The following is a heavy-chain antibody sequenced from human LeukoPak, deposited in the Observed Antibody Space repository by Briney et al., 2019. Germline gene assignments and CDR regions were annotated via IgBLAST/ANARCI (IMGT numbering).Heavy chain of an antibody. CDR1: GFTFSSYG. CDR3: AKTYYYASSGYPGLYYYYYGMDV. Sequence: GGSLRLSCAASGFTFSSYGMHWVRQAPGKGLEWVAVISYDGSNKYYADSVKGRFTISRDNSKNTLYLQMNSLRAEDTAVYYCAKTYYYASSGYPGLYYYYYGMDVWGQGTTVTVSS. D-gene: IGHD3-22*01. V-gene: IGHV3-30*18. J-gene: IGHJ6*02. CDR2: ISYDGSNK.